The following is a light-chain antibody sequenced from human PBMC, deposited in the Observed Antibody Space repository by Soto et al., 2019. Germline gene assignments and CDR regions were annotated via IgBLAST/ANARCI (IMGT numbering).Light chain of an antibody. CDR3: QQYDNLPPV. CDR2: TAS. V-gene: IGKV1-9*01. CDR1: QGISSY. J-gene: IGKJ4*01. Sequence: DIQLTQSPSFLSASVGDRVTITCRASQGISSYLAWYQQKPGKAPKLLIYTASTLESGVPSRFSGSGSGTEFTLTISSLQPEDFATYYCQQYDNLPPVFGGGTKVEIK.